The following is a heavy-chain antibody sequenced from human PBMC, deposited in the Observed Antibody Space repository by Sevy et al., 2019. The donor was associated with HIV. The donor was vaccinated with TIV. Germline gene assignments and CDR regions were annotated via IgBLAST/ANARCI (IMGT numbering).Heavy chain of an antibody. Sequence: GGSLRLSCAASGFTFSSYSMNWVRQAPGKGLEWVSSISSSSSYIYYADSVKGRFTISRDNAKNSLYLQMNSLRAEDTAVYYCASSGMEELSFYDAFDIWGQGTMVTVSS. CDR1: GFTFSSYS. D-gene: IGHD3-16*02. J-gene: IGHJ3*02. CDR2: ISSSSSYI. V-gene: IGHV3-21*01. CDR3: ASSGMEELSFYDAFDI.